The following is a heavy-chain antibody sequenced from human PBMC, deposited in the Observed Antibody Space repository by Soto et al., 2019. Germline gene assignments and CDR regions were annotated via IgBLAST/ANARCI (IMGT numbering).Heavy chain of an antibody. CDR1: GFSFSNYG. Sequence: QAQLVQSGAEVKQPGASVKVSCKATGFSFSNYGFIWVRQAAGQGLGWMGWISGYNGDTNYARSLQGRATMTTDTSTSTVYMELRSLRSDDTAVYFCARAEAYSSSWYAMDVWGQGTTVTVSS. D-gene: IGHD2-2*01. CDR2: ISGYNGDT. V-gene: IGHV1-18*01. CDR3: ARAEAYSSSWYAMDV. J-gene: IGHJ6*02.